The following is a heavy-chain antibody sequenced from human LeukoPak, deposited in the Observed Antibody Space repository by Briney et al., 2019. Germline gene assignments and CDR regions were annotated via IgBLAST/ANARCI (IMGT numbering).Heavy chain of an antibody. J-gene: IGHJ3*02. CDR3: ARVLEKDYGDFAAFDI. D-gene: IGHD4-17*01. CDR2: INPKNVDT. CDR1: GYTFTSHY. Sequence: ASVPVTFKASGYTFTSHYLHWVRQAPGQGLEWMSSINPKNVDTNTEQKFQGRVTMTRDTSISTAYMELSRLTFDDTAVYYCARVLEKDYGDFAAFDIWGQGTLVTVPS. V-gene: IGHV1-2*02.